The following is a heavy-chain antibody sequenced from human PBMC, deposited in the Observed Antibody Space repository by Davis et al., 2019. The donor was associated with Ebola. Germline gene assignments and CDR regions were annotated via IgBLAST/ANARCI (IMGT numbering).Heavy chain of an antibody. Sequence: AASVKVSCKASGGTFSSYAISWVRQAPGQGLEWMGGIIPIFGTANYAQKFQSRVTITADKSTRTAYMELSSLRSEDTAVYYCARDYGDYGADWFDPWGQGTLVTVSS. CDR2: IIPIFGTA. D-gene: IGHD4-17*01. J-gene: IGHJ5*02. V-gene: IGHV1-69*06. CDR3: ARDYGDYGADWFDP. CDR1: GGTFSSYA.